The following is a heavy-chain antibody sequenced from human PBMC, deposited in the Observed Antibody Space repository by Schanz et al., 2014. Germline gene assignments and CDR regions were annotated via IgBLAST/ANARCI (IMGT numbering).Heavy chain of an antibody. CDR3: AREDMLRGIRAFDI. CDR1: GFTFSSYS. J-gene: IGHJ3*02. D-gene: IGHD3-10*01. CDR2: IPVGNNYI. V-gene: IGHV3-21*01. Sequence: EVQLVESGGGLVKPGGSLRLSCAASGFTFSSYSMHWIRQAPGKGLEWVSYIPVGNNYIYYADSVKGRFTISRDNPKXSLYLQMNSLRVEDTAVYYCAREDMLRGIRAFDIWGQGTMVTVSS.